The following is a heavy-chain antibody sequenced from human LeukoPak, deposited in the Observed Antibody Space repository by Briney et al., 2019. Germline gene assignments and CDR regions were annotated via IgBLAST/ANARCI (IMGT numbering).Heavy chain of an antibody. J-gene: IGHJ5*02. V-gene: IGHV4-59*01. CDR3: AREEIRSWFDP. CDR2: IYYSGST. CDR1: CGSISTYY. D-gene: IGHD5-24*01. Sequence: SETLSLTCSVYCGSISTYYWSWIRQPPGKGLEWIGYIYYSGSTNYNPSLKSRVTISVDTSKNQFSLKLSSVTAADTAVYYCAREEIRSWFDPWGQGTLVTVSS.